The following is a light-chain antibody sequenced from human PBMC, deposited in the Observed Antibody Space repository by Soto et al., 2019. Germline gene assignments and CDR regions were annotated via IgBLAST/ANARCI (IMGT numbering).Light chain of an antibody. CDR1: QSIPTY. CDR2: AAS. J-gene: IGKJ1*01. Sequence: IQMTQSPSSLSASVGDRVTLTWRASQSIPTYLNWSQQKPGKAPKLLRHAASSLDRGVPSRFRGSGSGTDFTLTISSLKPDDFATYYCQQYNSFPWTFGQGTKVDIK. V-gene: IGKV1-16*01. CDR3: QQYNSFPWT.